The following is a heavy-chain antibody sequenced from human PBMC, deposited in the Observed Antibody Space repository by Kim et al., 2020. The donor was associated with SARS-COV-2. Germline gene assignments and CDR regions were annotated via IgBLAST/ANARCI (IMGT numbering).Heavy chain of an antibody. CDR2: IKSKTDGGTT. CDR3: TTGLRRGYSYED. J-gene: IGHJ4*02. D-gene: IGHD5-18*01. CDR1: GFTFSNAW. Sequence: GGSLRLSCAASGFTFSNAWMSWVRQAPGKGLEWVGCIKSKTDGGTTDYAAPVKGRFTISRDDSKNTLYLQMNSLKTEDTAVYYCTTGLRRGYSYEDWGQGTLVTVSS. V-gene: IGHV3-15*01.